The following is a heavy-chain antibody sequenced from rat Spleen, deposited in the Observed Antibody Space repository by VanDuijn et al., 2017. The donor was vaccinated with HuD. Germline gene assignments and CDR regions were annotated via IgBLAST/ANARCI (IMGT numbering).Heavy chain of an antibody. J-gene: IGHJ3*01. D-gene: IGHD4-3*01. CDR1: GFTFSYSD. CDR3: ARHRNSGYWYFDF. V-gene: IGHV5S13*01. Sequence: EVQLVESGGGLVQPGRSLKLSCIASGFTFSYSDMAWVRQAPTKGLEWVASISPSGGTSYYRDSVKGRFTVSRDNAKNTLYLQMDSLRSEDTATYYCARHRNSGYWYFDFWGQGALVTVSS. CDR2: ISPSGGTS.